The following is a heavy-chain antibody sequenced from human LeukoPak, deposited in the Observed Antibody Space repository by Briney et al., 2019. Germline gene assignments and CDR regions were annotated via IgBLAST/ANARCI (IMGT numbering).Heavy chain of an antibody. D-gene: IGHD3-22*01. CDR2: IYTGGST. J-gene: IGHJ4*02. CDR1: GFTFSNAW. CDR3: ARNLYYYDSSGYYYY. V-gene: IGHV3-66*01. Sequence: SGGSLRPSCAASGFTFSNAWMSWVRQAPGKGLEWVSAIYTGGSTYYAGSVKGRFTISRDNSKNTLYLQMNSLRAEDTAVYYCARNLYYYDSSGYYYYWGQGTLVTVSS.